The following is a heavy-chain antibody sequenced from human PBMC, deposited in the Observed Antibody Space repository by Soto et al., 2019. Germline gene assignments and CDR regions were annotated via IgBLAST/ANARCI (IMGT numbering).Heavy chain of an antibody. D-gene: IGHD3-3*01. CDR3: ARDRRRTIFGVVTTGGAFDI. J-gene: IGHJ3*02. CDR2: ISAYNGNT. CDR1: GFSFTSYG. V-gene: IGHV1-18*01. Sequence: ASVKVSCKASGFSFTSYGINWVRQAPGQGLEWMGWISAYNGNTNYAQKLQGRVTMTTDTSTSTADMELRSLRSDDTAVYYCARDRRRTIFGVVTTGGAFDIWGQGTTVTVSS.